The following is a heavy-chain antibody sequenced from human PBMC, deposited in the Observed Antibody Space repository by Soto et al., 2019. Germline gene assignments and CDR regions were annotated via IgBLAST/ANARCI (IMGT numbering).Heavy chain of an antibody. CDR1: GYTFTRYD. V-gene: IGHV1-8*01. J-gene: IGHJ4*01. D-gene: IGHD4-17*01. Sequence: QVQLVQSGAEVKKPGASVKVSCKTSGYTFTRYDINWVRQATGQGLEWMGWMNPKSGYTGSAQRFQGRITMTRDTYISRAYMELSSLRSEDTAMYYCARTDGDIDYWGQGTLVTVSS. CDR3: ARTDGDIDY. CDR2: MNPKSGYT.